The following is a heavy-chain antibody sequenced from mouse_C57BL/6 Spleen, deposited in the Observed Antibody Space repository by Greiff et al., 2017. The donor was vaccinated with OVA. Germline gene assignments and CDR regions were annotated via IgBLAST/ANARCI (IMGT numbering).Heavy chain of an antibody. D-gene: IGHD2-4*01. V-gene: IGHV1-81*01. CDR1: GYTFTSYG. CDR2: IYPRSGNT. J-gene: IGHJ4*01. CDR3: ARRYDYDGAYAMDY. Sequence: VQLQQSGAELARPGASVKLSCKASGYTFTSYGISWVKQRTGQGLEWIGEIYPRSGNTYYNEKFKGKATLTADKSSSTAYMELRSLTSEDSAVYFCARRYDYDGAYAMDYWGQGTSVTVSS.